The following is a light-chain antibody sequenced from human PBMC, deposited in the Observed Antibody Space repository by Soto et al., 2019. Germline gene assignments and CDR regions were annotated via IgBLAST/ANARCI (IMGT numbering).Light chain of an antibody. CDR2: EVS. V-gene: IGLV2-14*01. CDR1: SSNVENNF. CDR3: SSYTSSSTWV. Sequence: QSVLTQPPSASGTPGQRVTISCSGSSSNVENNFLNWYRHLPGTAPKLMIYEVSNRPSGVSNRFSGSKSGNTASLTISGLQAEDEADYYCSSYTSSSTWVFGGGTKLTVL. J-gene: IGLJ3*02.